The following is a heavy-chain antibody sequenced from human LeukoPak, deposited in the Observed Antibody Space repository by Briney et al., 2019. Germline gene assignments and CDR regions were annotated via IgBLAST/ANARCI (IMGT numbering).Heavy chain of an antibody. J-gene: IGHJ6*03. D-gene: IGHD1-7*01. V-gene: IGHV3-11*01. CDR3: ARSRNYDDYYYYYMDV. CDR2: ISSSGSTI. Sequence: PGGSLRLSCAASGFTFSDYYMSWIRQAPGKGLEWVSYISSSGSTIYYADSVKGRFTISRDNAKNSLYLQMNSLRAEDTALYYCARSRNYDDYYYYYMDVWGKGTTVTVSS. CDR1: GFTFSDYY.